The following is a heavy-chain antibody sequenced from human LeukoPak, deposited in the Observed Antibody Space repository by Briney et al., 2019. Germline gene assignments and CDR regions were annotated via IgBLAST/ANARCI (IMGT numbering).Heavy chain of an antibody. CDR3: AKDGGGWLSTGWYYFDY. Sequence: GGSLRLSCAASGFTFSDYYMSWVRQAPGKGLEWVATISGGGANTYYADFVKGRFTISRDNSENTVYLQMKYLRAEDTAIYFCAKDGGGWLSTGWYYFDYWSQGTLVTVSS. CDR2: ISGGGANT. CDR1: GFTFSDYY. V-gene: IGHV3-23*01. D-gene: IGHD6-19*01. J-gene: IGHJ4*02.